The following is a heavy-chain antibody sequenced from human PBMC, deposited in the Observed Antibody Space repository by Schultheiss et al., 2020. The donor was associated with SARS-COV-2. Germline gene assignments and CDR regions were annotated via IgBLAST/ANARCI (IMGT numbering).Heavy chain of an antibody. CDR3: AIGMMGAMRRDSGDY. D-gene: IGHD1-26*01. CDR1: GFTVSSNY. CDR2: ISGSGGST. Sequence: GGSLRLSCAASGFTVSSNYMSWVRQAPGKGLEWVSTISGSGGSTYYADSVKGRFTISRDNSENTLSLQMNSLRAEDTAVYYCAIGMMGAMRRDSGDYWGQGTLVTVSS. J-gene: IGHJ4*02. V-gene: IGHV3-23*01.